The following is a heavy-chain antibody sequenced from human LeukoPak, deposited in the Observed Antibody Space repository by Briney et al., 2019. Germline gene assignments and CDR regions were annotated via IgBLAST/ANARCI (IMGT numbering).Heavy chain of an antibody. Sequence: KPSETLSLTCAVYGGSFSGYYWSWIRQPPGKGLEWIGEIYHSGSTNYNPSLKSRVTISVDTSKNQFSLKLSSVTAADTAVYYCARTVVVIATDAFDIWGQGTMATVSS. V-gene: IGHV4-34*01. CDR1: GGSFSGYY. J-gene: IGHJ3*02. CDR2: IYHSGST. CDR3: ARTVVVIATDAFDI. D-gene: IGHD2-21*01.